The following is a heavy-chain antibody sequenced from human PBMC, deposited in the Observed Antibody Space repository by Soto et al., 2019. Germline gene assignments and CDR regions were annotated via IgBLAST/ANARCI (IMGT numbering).Heavy chain of an antibody. CDR2: IKSKSDGETA. D-gene: IGHD5-18*01. J-gene: IGHJ4*02. CDR3: AITAMINRDSSTSFDY. V-gene: IGHV3-15*01. Sequence: PGGSLRLSCAASGLTFSNVWMTWVRQAPAKGLEWVGRIKSKSDGETADVAAPVKARFTISRDDSKNTVFLEMNSLKSEDTALYYCAITAMINRDSSTSFDYWGRGTQVTVSS. CDR1: GLTFSNVW.